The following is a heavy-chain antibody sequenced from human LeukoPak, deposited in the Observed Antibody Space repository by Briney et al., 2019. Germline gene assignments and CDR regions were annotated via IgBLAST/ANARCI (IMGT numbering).Heavy chain of an antibody. CDR2: IIPILGIA. CDR3: VHSDDGMDV. Sequence: SVKVSCKASGGTFSSYAISWVRQAPGQGLEWMGRIIPILGIANYAQKFQGRVTMTRDTSTSTVYMELSSLRSEDTAVYYCVHSDDGMDVWGQGTTVTVSS. D-gene: IGHD1-26*01. V-gene: IGHV1-69*04. CDR1: GGTFSSYA. J-gene: IGHJ6*02.